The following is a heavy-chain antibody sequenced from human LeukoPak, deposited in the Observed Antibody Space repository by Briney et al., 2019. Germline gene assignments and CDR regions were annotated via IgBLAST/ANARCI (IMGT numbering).Heavy chain of an antibody. D-gene: IGHD5-18*01. Sequence: GESLKISCKGSGYSFTSYWIGWVRQMPGKGLEWMGIIYPGDSDTRYSPSFQGQVTISADKSISTAYLQWSSLKASDTAMYYCARPGSPTYSYGYENDYWGQGTLVTGSS. V-gene: IGHV5-51*01. CDR3: ARPGSPTYSYGYENDY. J-gene: IGHJ4*02. CDR1: GYSFTSYW. CDR2: IYPGDSDT.